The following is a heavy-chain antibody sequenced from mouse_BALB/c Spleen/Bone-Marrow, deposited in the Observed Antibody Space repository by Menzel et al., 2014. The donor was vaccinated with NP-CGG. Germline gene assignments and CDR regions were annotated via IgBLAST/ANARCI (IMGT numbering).Heavy chain of an antibody. CDR3: AFGNYDFDY. CDR1: GYAFSSYW. Sequence: QVHVKQSGAEQVRPGSSVKISCKASGYAFSSYWMNWVKQRPGRGLEWIGQIYPGDGDTNYSGKFKGKATLTADESSSTAYMQLSSLTSEDSAVYFCAFGNYDFDYWGQGTTLTVSS. D-gene: IGHD2-1*01. J-gene: IGHJ2*01. CDR2: IYPGDGDT. V-gene: IGHV1-80*01.